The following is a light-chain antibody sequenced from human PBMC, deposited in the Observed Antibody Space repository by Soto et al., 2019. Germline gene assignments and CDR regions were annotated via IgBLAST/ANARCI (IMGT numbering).Light chain of an antibody. Sequence: DIQMTQSPSSVSASVGDRVTITCRASQDLTYWLAWYQQTPGKVPKVLIYDASSLQGGVPSRFSGSGSGTDFTLTISSLQPEDSATYYCQQAHSFPLTFGGGTKVEIK. V-gene: IGKV1D-12*01. CDR3: QQAHSFPLT. CDR1: QDLTYW. J-gene: IGKJ4*01. CDR2: DAS.